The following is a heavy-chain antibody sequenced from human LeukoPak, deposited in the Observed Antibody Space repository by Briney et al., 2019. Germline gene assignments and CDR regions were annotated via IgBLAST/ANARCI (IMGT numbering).Heavy chain of an antibody. D-gene: IGHD3-10*01. CDR3: AKGYYYGSGSYYKRHGMDV. CDR1: GFTFSSYA. Sequence: GGSLRLSCAASGFTFSSYAMSWVRQAPGKGLEWVSAISGSGGSTYYADSVKGRFTISRDNSKNALYLQMNSLRAEDTAVYYCAKGYYYGSGSYYKRHGMDVWGQGTTVTVSS. CDR2: ISGSGGST. V-gene: IGHV3-23*01. J-gene: IGHJ6*02.